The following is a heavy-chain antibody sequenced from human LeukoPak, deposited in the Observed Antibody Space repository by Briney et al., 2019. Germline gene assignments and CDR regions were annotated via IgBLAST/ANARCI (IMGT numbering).Heavy chain of an antibody. J-gene: IGHJ6*02. CDR3: ARRATDTPHGMDV. D-gene: IGHD1-14*01. CDR1: GGSISSSGYF. Sequence: SETLSLTCTVSGGSISSSGYFWVWIRQPPGKGLEWIGSIYYSGSTYYNPSLKSRITISIDTSKNQFSLKLSSVTAADTAVYYCARRATDTPHGMDVWGQGTTVTVSS. V-gene: IGHV4-39*01. CDR2: IYYSGST.